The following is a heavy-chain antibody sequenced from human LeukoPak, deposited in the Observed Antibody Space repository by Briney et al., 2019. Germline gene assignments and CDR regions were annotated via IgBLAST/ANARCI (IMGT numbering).Heavy chain of an antibody. J-gene: IGHJ2*01. CDR1: GFTFTSSA. CDR2: IVVGSGNT. V-gene: IGHV1-58*01. D-gene: IGHD4-17*01. Sequence: SVKVSCKASGFTFTSSAVQWVRQARGQRLEWIGWIVVGSGNTNYAQKFQERATITRDMSTSTAYMELSSLRSEDTAVYYCAAGYGDYVWYFDLWGRGTLVTVSS. CDR3: AAGYGDYVWYFDL.